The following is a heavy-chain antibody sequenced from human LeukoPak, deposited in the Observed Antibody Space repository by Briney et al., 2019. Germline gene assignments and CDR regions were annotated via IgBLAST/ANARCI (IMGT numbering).Heavy chain of an antibody. CDR3: ARAGWGVNYYYYYYMDV. Sequence: RASVKVSCKASGGTFSSYAISWVRQAPGQGLEWMGGIIPIFGTANYAQKFQGRVTITTDESTSTAYMELSSLSSADTAVYYCARAGWGVNYYYYYYMDVWGKGTTVTVSS. CDR1: GGTFSSYA. CDR2: IIPIFGTA. V-gene: IGHV1-69*05. D-gene: IGHD6-19*01. J-gene: IGHJ6*03.